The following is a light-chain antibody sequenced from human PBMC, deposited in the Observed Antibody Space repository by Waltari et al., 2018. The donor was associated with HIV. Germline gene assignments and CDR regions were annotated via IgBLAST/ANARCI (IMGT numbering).Light chain of an antibody. CDR3: YSTESNGNHRV. V-gene: IGLV3-10*01. CDR1: TLPKKY. CDR2: EDI. Sequence: SYELTQPPSVSVSPGQTAMITCSGDTLPKKYAHWYQQKSCQAPVLVIYEDIKRPSGIPERFSGSSSGTMAILTISGAQVEDEADYYCYSTESNGNHRVFGGGTKLTVL. J-gene: IGLJ3*02.